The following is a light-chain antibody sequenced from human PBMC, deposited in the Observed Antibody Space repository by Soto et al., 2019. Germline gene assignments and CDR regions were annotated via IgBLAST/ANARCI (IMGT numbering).Light chain of an antibody. Sequence: DIQMTQSPSSLSASVGDRVTITCRASQEISNHLAWFQQKPGKPPKSLLYDASSLQSGVPSQFSGSGSGTDFTLTISSLQPEDFAAYYCKQYHNYPVTFGGGTKVEIK. J-gene: IGKJ4*01. CDR3: KQYHNYPVT. CDR2: DAS. CDR1: QEISNH. V-gene: IGKV1-16*02.